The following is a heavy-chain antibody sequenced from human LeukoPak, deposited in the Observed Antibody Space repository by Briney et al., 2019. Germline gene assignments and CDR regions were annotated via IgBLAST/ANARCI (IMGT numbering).Heavy chain of an antibody. D-gene: IGHD3-3*01. J-gene: IGHJ4*02. CDR3: AKDPRYYDFWSGSDY. CDR1: GFTFSSYA. CDR2: ISGSGGST. V-gene: IGHV3-23*01. Sequence: GXXRLSCAASGFTFSSYAMSWVRQAPGKGLEGVSAISGSGGSTYYADSVKGRFTISRDNSKNTLYLQMNSLRAEDTAVYYCAKDPRYYDFWSGSDYWGQGTLVTVSS.